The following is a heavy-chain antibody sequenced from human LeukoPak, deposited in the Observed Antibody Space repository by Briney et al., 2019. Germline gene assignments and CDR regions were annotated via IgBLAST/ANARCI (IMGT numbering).Heavy chain of an antibody. V-gene: IGHV3-30*03. CDR1: GFTFSSYG. CDR2: ISYDGSNK. CDR3: ARARGLRGYYFDY. J-gene: IGHJ4*02. Sequence: GRSLRLSCAASGFTFSSYGMHWVRQAPGKGLEWVAVISYDGSNKYYADSVKGRFTISRDNSKNTLYLQMNSLRAEDTAVYYCARARGLRGYYFDYWGQGTLVTVSS. D-gene: IGHD5-12*01.